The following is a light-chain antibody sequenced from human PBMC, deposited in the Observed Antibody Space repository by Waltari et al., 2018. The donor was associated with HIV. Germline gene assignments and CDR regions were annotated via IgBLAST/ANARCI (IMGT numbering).Light chain of an antibody. J-gene: IGLJ1*01. Sequence: QSVLTQPPSVSGAPGQRVTISCTGSSSNIGAGYDVHWYQQLPGTAPKLLIYDNNKRPSGIPGRFSGFNSGITATLTISGAQGDDEADYYCQVWDSDTGVFGSGTKVTVL. CDR2: DNN. V-gene: IGLV1-40*01. CDR3: QVWDSDTGV. CDR1: SSNIGAGYD.